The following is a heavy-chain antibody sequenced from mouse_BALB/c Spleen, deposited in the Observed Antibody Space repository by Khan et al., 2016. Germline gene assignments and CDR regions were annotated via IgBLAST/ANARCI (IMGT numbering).Heavy chain of an antibody. V-gene: IGHV14-3*02. J-gene: IGHJ4*01. Sequence: VQLQQSGAELVKPGASVKLSCTATGFNIKDTYMHWVKQRPEQGLEWIGRIDPANGNTKYDPKFQGKATITADTSSNTAYLQLSRLTSEDTAVYYCARAYPYYAMDYWGQGTSVTVSS. CDR1: GFNIKDTY. CDR2: IDPANGNT. CDR3: ARAYPYYAMDY.